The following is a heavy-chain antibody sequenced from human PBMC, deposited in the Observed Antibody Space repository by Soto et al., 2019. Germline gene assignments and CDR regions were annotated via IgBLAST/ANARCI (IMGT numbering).Heavy chain of an antibody. CDR1: GFTFSSYS. Sequence: TGGSLRLSCAASGFTFSSYSMNWVRQAPGKGLEWVSYISSSSSTIYYADSVKGRFTISRDNAKNSLYLQMNSLRDEDTAVYYCARTGYCSGGSCYSDAFDIWGQGTMVTVSS. CDR2: ISSSSSTI. D-gene: IGHD2-15*01. V-gene: IGHV3-48*02. CDR3: ARTGYCSGGSCYSDAFDI. J-gene: IGHJ3*02.